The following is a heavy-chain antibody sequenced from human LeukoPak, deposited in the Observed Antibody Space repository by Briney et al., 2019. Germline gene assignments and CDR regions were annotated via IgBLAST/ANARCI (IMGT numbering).Heavy chain of an antibody. J-gene: IGHJ4*02. CDR1: GFSVSSNY. V-gene: IGHV3-30-3*01. D-gene: IGHD6-13*01. CDR2: ISYDETTK. Sequence: GGSLRLSCAASGFSVSSNYMSWVRQAPGKGLEWVAVISYDETTKYYADSVKGRFTISSNNSKNTLYLQMNSLRPEDTAVYYCARSPGIAAAGTNWGQGTLVTVSS. CDR3: ARSPGIAAAGTN.